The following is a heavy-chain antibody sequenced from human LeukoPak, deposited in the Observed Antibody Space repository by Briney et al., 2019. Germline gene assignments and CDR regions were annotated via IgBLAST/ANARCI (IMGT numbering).Heavy chain of an antibody. Sequence: ASVKVSCKASGYTFTAYYIHWVRQAPGQGLECMGWINPHSGGTDYAQKFQGRVTLTRDTSISTAYMELSRLRSDDTAFYYCARAPSLRFLEWQEIDYWGQGTLVTVSS. CDR2: INPHSGGT. CDR3: ARAPSLRFLEWQEIDY. V-gene: IGHV1-2*02. D-gene: IGHD3-3*01. J-gene: IGHJ4*02. CDR1: GYTFTAYY.